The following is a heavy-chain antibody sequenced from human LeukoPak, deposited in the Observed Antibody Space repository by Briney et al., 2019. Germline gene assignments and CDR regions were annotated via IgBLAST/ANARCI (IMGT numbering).Heavy chain of an antibody. D-gene: IGHD2-2*02. J-gene: IGHJ3*02. CDR2: IYPGDSDT. V-gene: IGHV5-51*01. CDR3: ARDGGGEYCSSTSCYTVAAFDI. CDR1: GYSFTSYW. Sequence: GESLKISCKGSGYSFTSYWIGWVRQMPGKGLEWMGIIYPGDSDTRYSPSFQGQVTISADKSISTAYLQWSSLKASDTAMYYCARDGGGEYCSSTSCYTVAAFDIWGQGTMVTVSS.